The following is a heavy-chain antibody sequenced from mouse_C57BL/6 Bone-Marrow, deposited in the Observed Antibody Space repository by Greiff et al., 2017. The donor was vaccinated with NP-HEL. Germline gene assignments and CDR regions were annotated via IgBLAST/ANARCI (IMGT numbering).Heavy chain of an antibody. J-gene: IGHJ4*01. CDR1: GFTFSDYY. Sequence: EVKLVESGGGLVQPGGSLKLSCAASGFTFSDYYMYWVRQTPEKRLEWVAYISNGGGSTYYPDTVKGRFTISRDNAKNTLYLQMSRLKSEDTAMYYCARLLLEDYAMDYWGQGTSVTVSS. D-gene: IGHD2-1*01. CDR3: ARLLLEDYAMDY. CDR2: ISNGGGST. V-gene: IGHV5-12*01.